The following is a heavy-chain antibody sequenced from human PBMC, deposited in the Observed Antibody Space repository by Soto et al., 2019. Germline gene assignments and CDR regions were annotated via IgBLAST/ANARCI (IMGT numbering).Heavy chain of an antibody. V-gene: IGHV4-30-4*01. Sequence: SETLSLTCTVSGGSISSGDYYWSWIRQPPGKGLEWIGYIYYSGSTYYNPSLKSRVTISADTSKNQFSLKLSSVTAADTAVYYCARCGISIVVDSGWFDPWGQGTLVTVSS. CDR3: ARCGISIVVDSGWFDP. J-gene: IGHJ5*02. CDR1: GGSISSGDYY. CDR2: IYYSGST. D-gene: IGHD2-15*01.